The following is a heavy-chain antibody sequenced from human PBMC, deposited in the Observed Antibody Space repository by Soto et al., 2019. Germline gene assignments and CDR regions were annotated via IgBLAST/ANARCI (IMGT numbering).Heavy chain of an antibody. V-gene: IGHV1-2*06. D-gene: IGHD2-8*01. J-gene: IGHJ5*02. CDR1: GYTFTDYF. CDR3: ARDRGEYCKNGVCSELGFDR. CDR2: IDPNGGGT. Sequence: QVQLVQSGAEVKRPGASVKVSCKASGYTFTDYFIHWVRQAPGQGLEWMGRIDPNGGGTNFAQKFQGGIIMTRDTSITTVYMELRRLRSDDTAVYYCARDRGEYCKNGVCSELGFDRWGQGTLVTVSS.